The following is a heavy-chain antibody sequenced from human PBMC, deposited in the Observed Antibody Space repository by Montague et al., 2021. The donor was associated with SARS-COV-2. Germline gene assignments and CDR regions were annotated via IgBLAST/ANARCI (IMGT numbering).Heavy chain of an antibody. Sequence: SETLSLTCTVSGGSVSSGGYYWSWIRQPPGKGLEWIGYIYYSGSTNYNPSLKSRVTISLDASKNQFSLKLTSVTAADTAVYYCARVSLAAAATRSDYWGQGTLGTGSS. D-gene: IGHD6-13*01. J-gene: IGHJ4*02. CDR3: ARVSLAAAATRSDY. CDR2: IYYSGST. V-gene: IGHV4-61*08. CDR1: GGSVSSGGYY.